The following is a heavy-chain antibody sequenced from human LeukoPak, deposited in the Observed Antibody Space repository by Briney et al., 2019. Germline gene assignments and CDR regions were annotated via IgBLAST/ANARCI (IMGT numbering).Heavy chain of an antibody. CDR2: TYYRSKWYN. CDR1: GDSVSSNSAI. CDR3: VRGGAIRVTGTTPFDY. D-gene: IGHD1-20*01. V-gene: IGHV6-1*01. Sequence: SQTLSLTCAISGDSVSSNSAIWNWIRQSPSRGLKWLGRTYYRSKWYNDYAVSVKSRITIHPDTSKNQFSLQLNSVTPEDTATYYCVRGGAIRVTGTTPFDYWGQGTLVTVSS. J-gene: IGHJ4*02.